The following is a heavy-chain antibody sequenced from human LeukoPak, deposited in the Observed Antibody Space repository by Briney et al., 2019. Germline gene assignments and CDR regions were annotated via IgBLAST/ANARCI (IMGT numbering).Heavy chain of an antibody. CDR2: INHSGST. D-gene: IGHD3-22*01. Sequence: PSETLSLTCDVYGGSFSGYYWSWIRQPPGKGLEWIGEINHSGSTNYNPSLKSRVTISVDTSKNQFSLKLSSVTAADTAVYYCARIALRLTWFDPWGQGTLVTVSS. CDR1: GGSFSGYY. J-gene: IGHJ5*02. CDR3: ARIALRLTWFDP. V-gene: IGHV4-34*01.